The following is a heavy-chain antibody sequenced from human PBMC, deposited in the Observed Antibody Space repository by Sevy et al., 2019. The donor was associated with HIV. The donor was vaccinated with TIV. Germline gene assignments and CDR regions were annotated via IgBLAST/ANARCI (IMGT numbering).Heavy chain of an antibody. CDR2: ISYDGRNNK. Sequence: GGSLRLSCAASGFTFSDYAMHWVRQAPGKGLEWVAVISYDGRNNKYNADSVKGRFTISRDNSKNTLYLQMNSLRAEDTAIYYCARDRGELLSSDFDYWGQGTLVTFSS. CDR1: GFTFSDYA. D-gene: IGHD1-26*01. V-gene: IGHV3-30*04. CDR3: ARDRGELLSSDFDY. J-gene: IGHJ4*02.